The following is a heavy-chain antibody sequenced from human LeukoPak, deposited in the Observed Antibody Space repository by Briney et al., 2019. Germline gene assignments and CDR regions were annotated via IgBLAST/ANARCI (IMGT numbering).Heavy chain of an antibody. V-gene: IGHV4-30-2*01. CDR1: GGSISSGGYS. CDR2: IYHSGST. Sequence: SQTLSLTCAVAGGSISSGGYSWSWIRQPPGKGLEWIGYIYHSGSTYYNPSLKSRVTISVDRSKNQFSLKLSSVTAADTAVYYCARECIGPATAIGHYFDYWGQGTLVTVSS. J-gene: IGHJ4*02. D-gene: IGHD2-2*02. CDR3: ARECIGPATAIGHYFDY.